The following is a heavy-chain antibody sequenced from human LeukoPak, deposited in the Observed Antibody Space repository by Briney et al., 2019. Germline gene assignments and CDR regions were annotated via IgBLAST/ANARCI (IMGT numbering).Heavy chain of an antibody. Sequence: GSSVKVSCKASGVTFSSYAINWVRQAPGQGLEWMGGIIPIFVTANYAQRFQGRVTITADESTSTAYMELNSLRSEDTAVYYCAKDFSETSSLDYYDSSGYSGFGDWGQGTLVTVSS. CDR2: IIPIFVTA. V-gene: IGHV1-69*01. J-gene: IGHJ4*02. CDR3: AKDFSETSSLDYYDSSGYSGFGD. CDR1: GVTFSSYA. D-gene: IGHD3-22*01.